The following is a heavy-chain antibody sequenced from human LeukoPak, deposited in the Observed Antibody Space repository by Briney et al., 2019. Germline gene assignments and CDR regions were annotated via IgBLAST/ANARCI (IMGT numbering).Heavy chain of an antibody. J-gene: IGHJ4*02. V-gene: IGHV3-53*01. D-gene: IGHD2-8*01. Sequence: GGSLRLSCAMSGFTVGGNYMGWVRQAPGKGLEWVSTLYSGGDTYYADSVKGRFTISRDNSKNSLYLQMNSLRAEDTAVYYCASMWVMDREPGSFDYWGQGTLVTVSS. CDR2: LYSGGDT. CDR3: ASMWVMDREPGSFDY. CDR1: GFTVGGNY.